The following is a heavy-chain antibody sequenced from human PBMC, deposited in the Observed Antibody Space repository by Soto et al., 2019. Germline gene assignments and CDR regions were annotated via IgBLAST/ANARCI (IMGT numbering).Heavy chain of an antibody. CDR1: GGSISSYY. V-gene: IGHV4-59*01. D-gene: IGHD3-9*01. J-gene: IGHJ4*02. CDR2: IYYGGST. CDR3: ASIGRYFDWSHFDY. Sequence: PSESLSLTCTVSGGSISSYYWSWIRQPPGKGLEWIGYIYYGGSTYYNPSLKSRVTISGDTSKNQFSLKLSSVTAADTAVYYCASIGRYFDWSHFDYWGQGTLVTVSS.